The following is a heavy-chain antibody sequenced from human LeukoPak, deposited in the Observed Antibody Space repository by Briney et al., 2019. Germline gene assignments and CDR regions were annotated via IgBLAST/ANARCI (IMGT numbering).Heavy chain of an antibody. Sequence: RASVKVSCTASGYTFTSYDINWVRQATGQGLEWMGWMNPNSGNTGYAQKFQGRVTMTRNTSISTAYMELSSLRSEDTAVYYCASMLRWSVYYYGTAVWGQGTTVTVSS. J-gene: IGHJ6*02. CDR2: MNPNSGNT. D-gene: IGHD4-23*01. V-gene: IGHV1-8*01. CDR3: ASMLRWSVYYYGTAV. CDR1: GYTFTSYD.